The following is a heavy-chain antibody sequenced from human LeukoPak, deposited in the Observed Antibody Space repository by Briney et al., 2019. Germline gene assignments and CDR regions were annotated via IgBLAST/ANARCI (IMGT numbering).Heavy chain of an antibody. V-gene: IGHV3-23*01. D-gene: IGHD3-22*01. CDR2: ISGSGGST. CDR1: GFTFSSYA. CDR3: AKDSTMIVVAPFDY. J-gene: IGHJ4*02. Sequence: GGSLRLSCAASGFTFSSYAMSWVRQAPGKGLEWVSAISGSGGSTYYADSVKGRFTISRDNSKNTLYLQLNSLRAEDTAVYYCAKDSTMIVVAPFDYWGQGTLVTVSS.